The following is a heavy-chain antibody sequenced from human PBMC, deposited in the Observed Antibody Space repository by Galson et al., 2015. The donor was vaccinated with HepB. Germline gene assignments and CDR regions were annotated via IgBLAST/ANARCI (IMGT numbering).Heavy chain of an antibody. Sequence: SLRLSCAASGFTVSSNYMSWVRQAPGKGLEWVSVIYSVDTTYYADSVKGRFAISRDNSKNTLYLQMNSLRAEDTAVYYCARDPPPGKNFFDYWGQGTLVTVSS. CDR3: ARDPPPGKNFFDY. D-gene: IGHD2/OR15-2a*01. J-gene: IGHJ4*02. V-gene: IGHV3-66*01. CDR1: GFTVSSNY. CDR2: IYSVDTT.